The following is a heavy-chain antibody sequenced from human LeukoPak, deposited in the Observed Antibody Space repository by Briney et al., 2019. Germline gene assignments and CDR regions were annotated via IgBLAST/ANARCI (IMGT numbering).Heavy chain of an antibody. D-gene: IGHD5-18*01. J-gene: IGHJ4*02. V-gene: IGHV1-18*01. CDR2: ISAYNGNT. Sequence: ASVKVSCTASGYTFTSYGISWVRQAPGQGLEWMGWISAYNGNTNYAQKLQGRVTMTTDTSTSTAYMELRSLRSDDTAVYYCARDLDTDYPFDYWGQGTLVTVSS. CDR3: ARDLDTDYPFDY. CDR1: GYTFTSYG.